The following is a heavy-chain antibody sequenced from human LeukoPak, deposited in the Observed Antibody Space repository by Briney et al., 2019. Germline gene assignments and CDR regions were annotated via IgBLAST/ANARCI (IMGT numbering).Heavy chain of an antibody. J-gene: IGHJ4*02. CDR1: GFTFDDYA. CDR3: AKDEDYDSSGAMVDY. D-gene: IGHD3-22*01. V-gene: IGHV3-9*01. CDR2: ISWNSGSI. Sequence: GGSLRLSCAASGFTFDDYAMHWVRQAPGKGLEWVSGISWNSGSIGYADSVKGRFTISRDNAKNSLYLQMNSLRAEDTALYYCAKDEDYDSSGAMVDYWGQGTLVTVSS.